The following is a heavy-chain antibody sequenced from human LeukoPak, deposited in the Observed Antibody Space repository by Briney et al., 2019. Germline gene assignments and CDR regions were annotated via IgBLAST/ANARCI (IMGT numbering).Heavy chain of an antibody. CDR3: ARDGGGSYHPYWYFDL. CDR2: IYSGGST. Sequence: GGSLRLSCAASGFTVSSNYMSWVRQAPGKGLEWVSVIYSGGSTYYADSVKGRFTISRDNSKNTLYLQMNSLRAEDTAVYYCARDGGGSYHPYWYFDLWGRGTLVTVSS. V-gene: IGHV3-66*01. D-gene: IGHD1-26*01. CDR1: GFTVSSNY. J-gene: IGHJ2*01.